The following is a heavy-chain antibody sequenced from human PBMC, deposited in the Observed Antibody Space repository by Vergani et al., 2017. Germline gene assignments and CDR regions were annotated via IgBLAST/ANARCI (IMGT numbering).Heavy chain of an antibody. CDR3: ARVRVPPNWFDP. CDR1: GYTFTSYD. D-gene: IGHD3-10*01. Sequence: QVQLVQSGAEVKKPGASVKVSCKASGYTFTSYDINWVRQATGQGLEWMGWMNPNSGNTGYAQKFQGRVTMTRNTSISTAYMELCSLRSEDTAVYYCARVRVPPNWFDPWGQGTLVTVSS. J-gene: IGHJ5*02. CDR2: MNPNSGNT. V-gene: IGHV1-8*01.